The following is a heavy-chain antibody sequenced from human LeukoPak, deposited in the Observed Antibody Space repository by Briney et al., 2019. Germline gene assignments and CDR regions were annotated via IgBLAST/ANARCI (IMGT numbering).Heavy chain of an antibody. Sequence: PSETLSLTCTVSGGSISSDNYRWSWIRPHPGKGQEWIGYIYYNENTYYNPSLKSRITISLDASKKQFSLKLSSVTAADTAVYYCARARERYSMTTVTNNWFDPWGQGTLVTVSS. D-gene: IGHD4-17*01. J-gene: IGHJ5*02. V-gene: IGHV4-31*03. CDR1: GGSISSDNYR. CDR2: IYYNENT. CDR3: ARARERYSMTTVTNNWFDP.